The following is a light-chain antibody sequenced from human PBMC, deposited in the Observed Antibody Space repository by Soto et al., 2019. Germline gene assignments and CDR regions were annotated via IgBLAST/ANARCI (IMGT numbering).Light chain of an antibody. V-gene: IGKV2-30*01. CDR2: KVS. CDR3: MQGTHWPPIT. J-gene: IGKJ5*01. Sequence: VVMTQSPLSLAFTLGQPASISCRSSQSVFYSDGDTYLNWFQQRPGQSQRRLIYKVSNRDSGVPDRFSGSGSGTDFTLKISRVEAEDVGVYYCMQGTHWPPITFGQGTRLEFK. CDR1: QSVFYSDGDTY.